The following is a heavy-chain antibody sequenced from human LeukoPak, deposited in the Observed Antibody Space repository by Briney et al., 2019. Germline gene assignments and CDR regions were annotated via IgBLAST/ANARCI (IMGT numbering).Heavy chain of an antibody. Sequence: VASVKVSCKASGGTFSRYAITWVRQAPGQGLEWMGGIIPIFGTANYAQKFQGRVTITADESTSTVYMELSSLRSEDTAVYYCARDFADSSGGGFDYWGQGTLVTVSS. J-gene: IGHJ4*02. CDR1: GGTFSRYA. D-gene: IGHD6-19*01. CDR2: IIPIFGTA. V-gene: IGHV1-69*13. CDR3: ARDFADSSGGGFDY.